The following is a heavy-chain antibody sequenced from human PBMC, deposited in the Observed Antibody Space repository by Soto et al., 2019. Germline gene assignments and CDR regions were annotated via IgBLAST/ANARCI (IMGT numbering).Heavy chain of an antibody. J-gene: IGHJ5*02. CDR2: SYYSGST. V-gene: IGHV4-31*03. CDR3: ARSVFP. Sequence: QVQLQESGPGLVKPSQTLSLTCTVSGGSISTGGYYWNWLRQHPGKGLEWIGYSYYSGSTYYTPSLKSRVTISVNTSKNQFSLMLSSVTAADTAVYYCARSVFPWGQGTLVTVSS. CDR1: GGSISTGGYY.